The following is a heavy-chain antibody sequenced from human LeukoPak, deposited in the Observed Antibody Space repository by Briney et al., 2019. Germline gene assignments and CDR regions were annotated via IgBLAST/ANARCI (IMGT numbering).Heavy chain of an antibody. CDR2: IYYSGST. Sequence: SQTLSLTCTVSGGSISSGGYYWSWLRQHPGKGLEWIGYIYYSGSTYYNPSLKSRVTISVDTSKNQFSLKLSSVTAADTAVYYCARSRTAMIDYWGQGTLVTVSS. D-gene: IGHD5-18*01. V-gene: IGHV4-31*03. J-gene: IGHJ4*02. CDR3: ARSRTAMIDY. CDR1: GGSISSGGYY.